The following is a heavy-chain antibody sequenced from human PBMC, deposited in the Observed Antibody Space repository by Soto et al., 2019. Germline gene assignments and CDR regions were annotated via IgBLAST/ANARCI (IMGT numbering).Heavy chain of an antibody. V-gene: IGHV1-69*13. CDR3: AGYSSSSGPLGAFDI. D-gene: IGHD6-6*01. CDR2: IIPIFGTA. Sequence: ASVKVSCKASGCTFSSYAISWVRQAPGQGLEWMGGIIPIFGTANYAQKFQGRVTITADESTSTAYMELSSLRSEDTAVYYCAGYSSSSGPLGAFDIWGQGTMVTVSS. CDR1: GCTFSSYA. J-gene: IGHJ3*02.